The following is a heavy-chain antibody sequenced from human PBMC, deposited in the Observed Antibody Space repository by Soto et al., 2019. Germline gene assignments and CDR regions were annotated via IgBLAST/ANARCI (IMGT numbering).Heavy chain of an antibody. Sequence: SETLSLTCTVSGGSISTSSYYWGWIRQPPGKGLEWIGSIYYSGSTYYNPSLKSRVTVSVDTSKNQFSLKLSSVTAADTAVYYCARDYDSSGDYWGQGTLVTVSS. J-gene: IGHJ4*02. CDR1: GGSISTSSYY. D-gene: IGHD3-22*01. CDR2: IYYSGST. V-gene: IGHV4-39*01. CDR3: ARDYDSSGDY.